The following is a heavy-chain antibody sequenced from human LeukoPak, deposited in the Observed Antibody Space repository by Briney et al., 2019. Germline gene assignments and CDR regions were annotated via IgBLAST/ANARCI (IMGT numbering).Heavy chain of an antibody. CDR1: GYSFTSGHY. CDR3: ARQIASAGTAGFDF. Sequence: PSETLSLTCSVSGYSFTSGHYWGWIRQPPGTGLEWIANIYHTGSAHYNPSLKSRVTMSVDTSKNQFSLRLRSVTAADTAVYYCARQIASAGTAGFDFWGQGALVTVSS. J-gene: IGHJ4*02. CDR2: IYHTGSA. D-gene: IGHD6-13*01. V-gene: IGHV4-38-2*01.